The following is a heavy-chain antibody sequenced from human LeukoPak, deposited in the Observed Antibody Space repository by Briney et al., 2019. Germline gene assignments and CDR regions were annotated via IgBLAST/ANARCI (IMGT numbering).Heavy chain of an antibody. J-gene: IGHJ5*02. CDR3: ATSPASDYGGGHWFDP. CDR1: GGSISSGSYY. D-gene: IGHD4-23*01. Sequence: SQTLSLTCTVSGGSISSGSYYWGWIRQPPGKGLEWIGSVSYSGSTHYNPSLKSRVTISVDTSKNQFSLKLTSVTAADTAVYYCATSPASDYGGGHWFDPWGQGTLVIVSS. CDR2: VSYSGST. V-gene: IGHV4-39*01.